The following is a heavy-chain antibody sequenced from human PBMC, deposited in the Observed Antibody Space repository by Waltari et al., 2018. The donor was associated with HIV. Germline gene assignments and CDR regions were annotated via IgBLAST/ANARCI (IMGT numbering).Heavy chain of an antibody. CDR1: GFTFSSYS. Sequence: EVQLVESGGGLVQPGGSLRLSCAASGFTFSSYSMNWVRQGPGRGLEWLAYITSDGRAKGYADSVKGRFTISRDNAKNSLYLEMNSLRDEDTAVYYCARDDQWAFDYWGQGTLVIVSS. D-gene: IGHD1-26*01. V-gene: IGHV3-48*02. J-gene: IGHJ4*02. CDR3: ARDDQWAFDY. CDR2: ITSDGRAK.